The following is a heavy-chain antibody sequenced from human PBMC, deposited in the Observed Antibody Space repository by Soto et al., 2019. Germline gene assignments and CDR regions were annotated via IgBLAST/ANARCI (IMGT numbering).Heavy chain of an antibody. CDR2: INAGNGDT. Sequence: GASVKVSCKASGYTFTSYAIHWVRQAPGQRLEWMGWINAGNGDTKYSQELQGRVTITRATSASTAYMELSSLRSEDTAVYYCARFRTEGFDYWGQGTLVTVSS. CDR1: GYTFTSYA. D-gene: IGHD4-17*01. CDR3: ARFRTEGFDY. V-gene: IGHV1-3*01. J-gene: IGHJ4*02.